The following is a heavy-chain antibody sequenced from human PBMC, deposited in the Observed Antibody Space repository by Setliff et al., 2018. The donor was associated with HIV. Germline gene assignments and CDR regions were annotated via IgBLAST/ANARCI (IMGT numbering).Heavy chain of an antibody. CDR1: GLTVSRNY. J-gene: IGHJ6*02. Sequence: GGSLRLSCAASGLTVSRNYMTWVRQAPGKGLEWVSVIYSGGNTYYADSVKGRFTISRDTAKNTVYLQLNSLRAEDTAVYYCAREEVRSSFPYCGIDVWGQGTTVTVSS. CDR3: AREEVRSSFPYCGIDV. D-gene: IGHD3-3*01. V-gene: IGHV3-66*02. CDR2: IYSGGNT.